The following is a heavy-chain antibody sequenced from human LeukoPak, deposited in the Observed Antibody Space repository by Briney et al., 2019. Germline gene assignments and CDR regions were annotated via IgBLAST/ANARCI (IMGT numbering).Heavy chain of an antibody. CDR2: IYTSGST. Sequence: SETLSLTCAVYGGSFSGYYWSWIRQPAGKGLEWIGRIYTSGSTYYNPSLKSRLTMSVDTDTSKNQFSLKLSSVTAADTAVYYCARSGYNNWFDPWGQGTLVTVSS. D-gene: IGHD5-24*01. J-gene: IGHJ5*02. CDR3: ARSGYNNWFDP. CDR1: GGSFSGYY. V-gene: IGHV4-59*10.